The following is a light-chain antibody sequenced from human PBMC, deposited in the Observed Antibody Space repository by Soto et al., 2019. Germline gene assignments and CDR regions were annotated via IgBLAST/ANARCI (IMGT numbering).Light chain of an antibody. CDR1: QSVNSRY. V-gene: IGKV3-20*01. Sequence: EIVLTQSPGILSLSPGERATLSCRASQSVNSRYLAWYRHKPGQSPRLLIYGAASRATGIADRFSGSGSGTDFTLTISRLEPEDFAVYYCQQYGNSPYTFGQGTKLEIK. J-gene: IGKJ2*01. CDR3: QQYGNSPYT. CDR2: GAA.